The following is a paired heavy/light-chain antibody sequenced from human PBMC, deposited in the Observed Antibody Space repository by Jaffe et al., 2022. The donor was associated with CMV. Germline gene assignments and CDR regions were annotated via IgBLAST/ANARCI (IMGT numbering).Light chain of an antibody. CDR2: AAS. CDR1: QSISSY. CDR3: QQSYSTPRA. J-gene: IGKJ1*01. V-gene: IGKV1-39*01. Sequence: DIQMTQSPSSLSASVGDRVTITCRASQSISSYLNWYQQKPGKAPKLLIYAASSLQSGVPSRFSGSGSGTDFTLTISSLQPEDFATYYCQQSYSTPRAFGQGTKVEIK.
Heavy chain of an antibody. CDR2: IYYSGST. J-gene: IGHJ3*02. D-gene: IGHD3-16*02. V-gene: IGHV4-59*01. Sequence: QVQLQESGPGLVKPSETLSLTCTVSGGSISSYYWSWIRQPPGKGLEWIGYIYYSGSTNYNPSLKSRVTISVDTSKNQFSLKLSSVTAADTAVYYCASGSPYDYVWGSYRGGDAFDIWGQGTMVTVSS. CDR1: GGSISSYY. CDR3: ASGSPYDYVWGSYRGGDAFDI.